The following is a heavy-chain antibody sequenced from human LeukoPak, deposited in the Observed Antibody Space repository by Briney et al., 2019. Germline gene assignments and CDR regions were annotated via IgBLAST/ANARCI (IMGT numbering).Heavy chain of an antibody. CDR1: GYSFTSYW. V-gene: IGHV5-51*01. CDR2: IYPGDSVT. D-gene: IGHD6-19*01. Sequence: GESLKISCKASGYSFTSYWIGWVRQLPGKGLEWMGIIYPGDSVTRYSPSFQGQVTISADKSISTAYLQWSSLKASDTAMYYCARRRAVAGVYYFDFWGQGTLVTVSS. J-gene: IGHJ4*02. CDR3: ARRRAVAGVYYFDF.